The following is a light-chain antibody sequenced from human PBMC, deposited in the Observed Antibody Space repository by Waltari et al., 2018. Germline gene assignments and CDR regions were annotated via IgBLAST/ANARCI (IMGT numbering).Light chain of an antibody. CDR1: SGHSSNA. CDR3: QTRGTGILV. V-gene: IGLV4-69*01. Sequence: QLVLTQPPSASASLGASVKLTCTLSSGHSSNAIAWHQQQPEKGPRYLMKVNSDGSHNKGDGIPDRFSGSSSGAERYLTISRLRSEDEADYYCQTRGTGILVFGTGTKVTVL. CDR2: VNSDGSH. J-gene: IGLJ1*01.